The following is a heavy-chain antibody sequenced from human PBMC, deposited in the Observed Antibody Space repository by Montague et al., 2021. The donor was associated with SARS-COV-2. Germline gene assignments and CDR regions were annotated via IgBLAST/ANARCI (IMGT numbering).Heavy chain of an antibody. D-gene: IGHD6-13*01. V-gene: IGHV4-61*08. CDR1: GGSVSSGGYY. Sequence: SETLSLTCTVSGGSVSSGGYYWSWIRQPPGKELEWIGYIYYSGSTNYNPSLKSRVTISLDTSKNQFSLKLTSVTAADTAVYYCARVSLAAAATRSDYWGQGTLVTVSS. J-gene: IGHJ4*02. CDR2: IYYSGST. CDR3: ARVSLAAAATRSDY.